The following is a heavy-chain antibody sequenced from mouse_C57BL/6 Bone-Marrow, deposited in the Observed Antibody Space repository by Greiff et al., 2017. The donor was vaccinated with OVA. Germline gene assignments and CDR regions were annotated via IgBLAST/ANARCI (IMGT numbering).Heavy chain of an antibody. CDR3: VLRRTGGVFAY. Sequence: EVQLQQSGPVLVKPGASVKMSCKASGYTFTDYYMNWVKQSHGKSLEWIGVINPYNGGTSYNQKFKGKATLTVDKSSSTAYMELNSLTSEDSAVYYCVLRRTGGVFAYWGQGTLVTVSA. D-gene: IGHD2-12*01. J-gene: IGHJ3*01. CDR1: GYTFTDYY. CDR2: INPYNGGT. V-gene: IGHV1-19*01.